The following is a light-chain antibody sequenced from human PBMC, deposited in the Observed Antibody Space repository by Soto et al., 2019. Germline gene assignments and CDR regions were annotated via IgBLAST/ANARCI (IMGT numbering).Light chain of an antibody. CDR3: QQYGSSPLA. V-gene: IGKV3-20*01. J-gene: IGKJ4*01. Sequence: EIVLTQSPGTLSLAPGESVTLSCRASQSIDSSYLGWYQQKPGQAPRLLVFAASNRATGVPDRFSGSGSGTDFTLTISRLEPDDFAVYYCQQYGSSPLAFGGGTRVEI. CDR2: AAS. CDR1: QSIDSSY.